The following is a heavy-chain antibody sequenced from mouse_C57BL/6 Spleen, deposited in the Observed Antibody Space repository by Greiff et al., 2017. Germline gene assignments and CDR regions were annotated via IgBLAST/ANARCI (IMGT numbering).Heavy chain of an antibody. J-gene: IGHJ3*01. V-gene: IGHV1-82*01. CDR3: ADYYGSSFAY. Sequence: QVQLQQSGPELVKPGASVKISCKASGYAFSSSWMHWVKQRPGKGLEWIGRIYPGDGDTNYNGKFKGKATLTADKSASTAYMQLSSLTSEDSAVYFCADYYGSSFAYWGQGTLVTVSA. D-gene: IGHD1-1*01. CDR2: IYPGDGDT. CDR1: GYAFSSSW.